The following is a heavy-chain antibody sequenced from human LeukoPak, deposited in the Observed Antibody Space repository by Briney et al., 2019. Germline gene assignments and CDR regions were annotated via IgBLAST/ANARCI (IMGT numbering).Heavy chain of an antibody. Sequence: SETLSLTCTVSGSSLTSYYWSWVRQSPGKGREWIGSIYSSGESSHNPSLKSRVTISVDTAQNQFSLSLTSVTAADVGVYFCARGGGSMWSGHYRLFDFWGQGTLITVSS. CDR2: IYSSGES. CDR1: GSSLTSYY. D-gene: IGHD4-17*01. J-gene: IGHJ4*02. CDR3: ARGGGSMWSGHYRLFDF. V-gene: IGHV4-59*01.